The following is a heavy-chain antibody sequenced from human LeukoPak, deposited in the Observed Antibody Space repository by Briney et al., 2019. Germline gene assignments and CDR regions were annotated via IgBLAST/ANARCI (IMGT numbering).Heavy chain of an antibody. Sequence: PGGSLRLSCAASGFTFSDYYMSWIRQAPGKGLEWVSYISSSSSYTNYADSVKGRFTVSRDNAKNSLYLQMNSLRAEDTAVYYCASVSNGYYFDYWGQGTLVTVSS. J-gene: IGHJ4*02. D-gene: IGHD3-22*01. CDR2: ISSSSSYT. V-gene: IGHV3-11*03. CDR1: GFTFSDYY. CDR3: ASVSNGYYFDY.